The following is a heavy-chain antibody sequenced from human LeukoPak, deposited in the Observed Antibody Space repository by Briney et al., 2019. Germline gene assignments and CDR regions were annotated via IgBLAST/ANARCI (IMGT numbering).Heavy chain of an antibody. V-gene: IGHV4-34*01. Sequence: SETLSLTCAVYGGSFSGYYWSWIRQPPGKGLEWIGEINHSGSTNYNPSLKSRVSISVDMSKNQFSLKLSSVTAADTAVYYCARGYYYYYMDVWGKGTTVTVSS. CDR1: GGSFSGYY. CDR3: ARGYYYYYMDV. J-gene: IGHJ6*03. CDR2: INHSGST.